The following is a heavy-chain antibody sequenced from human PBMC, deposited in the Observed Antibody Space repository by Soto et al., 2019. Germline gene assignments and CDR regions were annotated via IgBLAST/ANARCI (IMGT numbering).Heavy chain of an antibody. CDR3: ATGIRLDNTYYYDSSGYRPFDY. V-gene: IGHV1-24*01. CDR1: GYTLTELS. D-gene: IGHD3-22*01. Sequence: ASSEVSCKVSGYTLTELSMHWVRQAPGKGLEWMGGFDPEDGETIYAQKFQGRVTMTEDTSTDTAYMELSSLRSEDTAVYYCATGIRLDNTYYYDSSGYRPFDYWGQGTLVTVS. CDR2: FDPEDGET. J-gene: IGHJ4*02.